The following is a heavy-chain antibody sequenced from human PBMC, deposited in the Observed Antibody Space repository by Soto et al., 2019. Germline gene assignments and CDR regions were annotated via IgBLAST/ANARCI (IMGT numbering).Heavy chain of an antibody. V-gene: IGHV3-74*01. D-gene: IGHD2-15*01. CDR3: SRRYFRRGSCYIDY. CDR2: INSDGSST. CDR1: GFTFSSFW. Sequence: GGSLRLSCAASGFTFSSFWMHWVRQAPGKGLVWVSRINSDGSSTTYADSVKGRFTISRDNAKNTLYLQMNSLRAEDTAVYYCSRRYFRRGSCYIDYRGQGTLVTVS. J-gene: IGHJ4*02.